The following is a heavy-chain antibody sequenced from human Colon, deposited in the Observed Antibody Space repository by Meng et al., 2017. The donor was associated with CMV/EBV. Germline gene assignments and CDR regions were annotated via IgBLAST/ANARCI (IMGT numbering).Heavy chain of an antibody. CDR2: ISPSGDYI. CDR3: ARDFKSGRP. Sequence: GESLKISCVASGFPFSLFTMHWVRQAPGKGLEWVSSISPSGDYIHYADSLQGRFTISRDNTKNSLFPQMSSLRADDTADYYCARDFKSGRPWGQGTLVTVSS. CDR1: GFPFSLFT. J-gene: IGHJ5*02. V-gene: IGHV3-21*06.